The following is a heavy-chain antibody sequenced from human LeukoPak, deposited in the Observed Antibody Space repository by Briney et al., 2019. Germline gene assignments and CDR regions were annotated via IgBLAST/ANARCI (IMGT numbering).Heavy chain of an antibody. CDR1: GGSISSGSYY. Sequence: PSETLSLTCTVSGGSISSGSYYWSWIRQPAGKGLEWIGRIYTSGSTNYNPSLKSRVTISVDTSKNQFSLKLSSVTAADTAVYYCARKWFGEFGRFDYWGQGTLVTVSS. D-gene: IGHD3-10*01. CDR2: IYTSGST. V-gene: IGHV4-61*02. CDR3: ARKWFGEFGRFDY. J-gene: IGHJ4*02.